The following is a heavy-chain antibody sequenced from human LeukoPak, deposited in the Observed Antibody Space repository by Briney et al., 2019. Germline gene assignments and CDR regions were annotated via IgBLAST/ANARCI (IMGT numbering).Heavy chain of an antibody. V-gene: IGHV3-7*01. CDR2: IKQDASET. J-gene: IGHJ3*02. CDR3: ARYGLGDTFDI. Sequence: RGSLRLSCAASGFTFSSYWMSWVRQAPGKGLEWMASIKQDASETRYVDSVKGRFTILRDNTETSLFLHMNSLKAEDTAVYYCARYGLGDTFDIWGHGTVVTVSS. CDR1: GFTFSSYW. D-gene: IGHD4-17*01.